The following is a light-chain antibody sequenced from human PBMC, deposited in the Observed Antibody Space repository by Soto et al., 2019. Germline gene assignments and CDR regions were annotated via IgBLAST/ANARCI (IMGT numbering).Light chain of an antibody. CDR2: GVS. J-gene: IGKJ2*01. CDR1: QSVSSDY. Sequence: EIVLTQSPGTLSFCTGERATLSCRASQSVSSDYLAWYQQKPGQDPRLLVYGVSSRAPGIPDRYSGSGSGTDFTLTVSRLEPEDFEVFYWQQYGSSPPTFGQGTKVDI. V-gene: IGKV3-20*01. CDR3: QQYGSSPPT.